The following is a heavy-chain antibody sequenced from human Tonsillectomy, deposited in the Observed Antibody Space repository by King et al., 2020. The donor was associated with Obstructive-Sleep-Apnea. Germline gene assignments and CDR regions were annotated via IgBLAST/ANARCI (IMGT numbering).Heavy chain of an antibody. J-gene: IGHJ4*02. D-gene: IGHD6-19*01. CDR1: GFSLSTAGVG. V-gene: IGHV2-5*01. CDR3: VHRQGSGWYRLDY. Sequence: ITLKESGPTLVKPTQTLTLTCTFSGFSLSTAGVGVAWIRQPPGKALEWLALIFWNVDGRYSPSLKSRLTITKDTSKNQVDLTITNVDPVDTATYYCVHRQGSGWYRLDYWGQGILVTVSS. CDR2: IFWNVDG.